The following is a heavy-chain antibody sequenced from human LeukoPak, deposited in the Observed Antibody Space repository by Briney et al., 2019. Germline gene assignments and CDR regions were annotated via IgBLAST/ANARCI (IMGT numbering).Heavy chain of an antibody. Sequence: GGSLRLSCAASGFTFSSYWMSWVRQAPGKGLEWVAIIKQDGGEKNCVDSVEGRFTISRDNAKNSLYLQMNSLRAEDTAVYYCARVVPRGDSSGYNYFDYWGQGTLVTVSS. CDR1: GFTFSSYW. J-gene: IGHJ4*02. D-gene: IGHD3-22*01. CDR2: IKQDGGEK. V-gene: IGHV3-7*03. CDR3: ARVVPRGDSSGYNYFDY.